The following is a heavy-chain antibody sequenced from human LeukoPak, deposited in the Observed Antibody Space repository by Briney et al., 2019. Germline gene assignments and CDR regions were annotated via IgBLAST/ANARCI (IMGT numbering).Heavy chain of an antibody. V-gene: IGHV3-21*01. CDR2: ITSSGSVT. D-gene: IGHD3-16*01. CDR3: VRFETSPGGVPFDI. Sequence: GGSLRLSCLASGFSFSTYAMNWVRQAPGKGLEWISSITSSGSVTYYIDSVKGRFTISRDNTKNSLYLQMNSLRAEDTAVYYCVRFETSPGGVPFDIWGQGTMVTVSS. J-gene: IGHJ3*02. CDR1: GFSFSTYA.